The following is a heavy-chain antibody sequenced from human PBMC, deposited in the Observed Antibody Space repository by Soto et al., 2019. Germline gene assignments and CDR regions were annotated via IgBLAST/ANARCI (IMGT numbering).Heavy chain of an antibody. J-gene: IGHJ6*02. Sequence: PGESLKISCKCSGYSFTSYWIGCVRQMPGKGLEWMGIIYPGDSDTRYGPSFQGQVTISADKSISTAYLQWSSLKASDTAMYYCARHYCSSTSCYPVYYYYYGMDVWGQGTTVTVSS. D-gene: IGHD2-2*01. V-gene: IGHV5-51*01. CDR3: ARHYCSSTSCYPVYYYYYGMDV. CDR2: IYPGDSDT. CDR1: GYSFTSYW.